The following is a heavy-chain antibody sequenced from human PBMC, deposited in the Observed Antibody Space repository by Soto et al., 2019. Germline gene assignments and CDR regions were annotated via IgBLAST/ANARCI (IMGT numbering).Heavy chain of an antibody. CDR2: MSYDGSNE. J-gene: IGHJ4*02. CDR3: AKGRHRSSYSAADY. V-gene: IGHV3-30*18. Sequence: VHLVESGGGVVQPGRSLRLSCAASGFTFSNFGMHWVRQAPGKGLEWVAVMSYDGSNEYYGDSVKGRFTISRDSSKNTLFPPMTSLRAEDTVVYYCAKGRHRSSYSAADYWGQGTLVSVSS. D-gene: IGHD6-6*01. CDR1: GFTFSNFG.